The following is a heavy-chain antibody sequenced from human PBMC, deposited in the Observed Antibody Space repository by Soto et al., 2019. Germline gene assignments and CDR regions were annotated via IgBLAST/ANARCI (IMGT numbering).Heavy chain of an antibody. V-gene: IGHV5-51*01. CDR2: IYPGDSDT. Sequence: GESLKISCKGTGYSFTSYWIGWVRQMPGKGLEWMGIIYPGDSDTRYSPSFQGQVTISADKSISTAYLQWSSLKASDTAMYYCARQGSAAANGMDVWGQGTTVTVSS. D-gene: IGHD6-13*01. CDR3: ARQGSAAANGMDV. CDR1: GYSFTSYW. J-gene: IGHJ6*02.